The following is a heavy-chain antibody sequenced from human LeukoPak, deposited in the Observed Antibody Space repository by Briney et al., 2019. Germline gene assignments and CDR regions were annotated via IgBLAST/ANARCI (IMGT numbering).Heavy chain of an antibody. J-gene: IGHJ4*02. D-gene: IGHD6-13*01. CDR2: ISAYNGNT. CDR1: GYTFTSYG. Sequence: GASVKVSCKASGYTFTSYGISWVRQAPGQGLEWMGWISAYNGNTNYAQKLQGRVTMTTDTSTSTAYMELRSLRSDDTAVYYCARVALSIAAAGPSDYWGQGTLVTVSS. V-gene: IGHV1-18*01. CDR3: ARVALSIAAAGPSDY.